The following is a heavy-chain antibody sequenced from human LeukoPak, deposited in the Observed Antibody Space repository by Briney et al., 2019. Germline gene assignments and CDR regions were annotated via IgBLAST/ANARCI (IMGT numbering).Heavy chain of an antibody. CDR1: GFTFSSYE. CDR3: ARDPYSGSYGDYYYYYMDV. D-gene: IGHD1-26*01. CDR2: ISSSGSTI. V-gene: IGHV3-48*03. Sequence: GGSLRLSCAASGFTFSSYEMNWVRQAPGKGLEWISYISSSGSTIHYADSVKGRFTISRDNAKNSLYLQMNSLRAEDTAVYYCARDPYSGSYGDYYYYYMDVWGKGTTVTISS. J-gene: IGHJ6*03.